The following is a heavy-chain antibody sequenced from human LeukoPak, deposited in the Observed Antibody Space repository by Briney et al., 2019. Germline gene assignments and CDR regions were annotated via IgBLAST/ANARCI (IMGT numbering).Heavy chain of an antibody. CDR1: GFXFSSYD. V-gene: IGHV3-13*04. J-gene: IGHJ4*02. CDR3: ARGMGATTQSLFDQ. Sequence: GGSVRLSCAASGFXFSSYDMHWVRQATGKGLEWVSGIGTAGDTYYPGSVKGRFTISRENAKNSLYLQMNSLRAGDTAVYYCARGMGATTQSLFDQWGQGTLVTVSS. D-gene: IGHD1-26*01. CDR2: IGTAGDT.